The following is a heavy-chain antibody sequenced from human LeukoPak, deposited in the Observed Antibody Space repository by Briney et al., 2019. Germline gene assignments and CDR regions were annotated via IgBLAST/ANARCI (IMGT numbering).Heavy chain of an antibody. Sequence: GGSLRLSCAASGFTFSSYEMNSVRQAPGKGLEWVSYISSSGSTIYYADAVKGRFTISRDNAKNSLYLQMDSLRAEDTAVYYCARDRNLQFWGKGTTVTVSS. V-gene: IGHV3-48*03. D-gene: IGHD1-14*01. CDR3: ARDRNLQF. J-gene: IGHJ6*04. CDR1: GFTFSSYE. CDR2: ISSSGSTI.